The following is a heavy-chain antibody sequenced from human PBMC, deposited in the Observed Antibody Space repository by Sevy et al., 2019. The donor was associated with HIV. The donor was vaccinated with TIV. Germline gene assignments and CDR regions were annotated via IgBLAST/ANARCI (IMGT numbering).Heavy chain of an antibody. Sequence: GGSLRLSCAASGFTFSSYAMSWVRQAPGKGLEWVSAISGSGGSTYYADSVKGRFTISRDNSKNTLYLQMNSLRAEDTAVYYCAKDGNYYDSSGYYNRCFDYWGQRTLVTVSS. J-gene: IGHJ4*02. D-gene: IGHD3-22*01. CDR3: AKDGNYYDSSGYYNRCFDY. CDR2: ISGSGGST. CDR1: GFTFSSYA. V-gene: IGHV3-23*01.